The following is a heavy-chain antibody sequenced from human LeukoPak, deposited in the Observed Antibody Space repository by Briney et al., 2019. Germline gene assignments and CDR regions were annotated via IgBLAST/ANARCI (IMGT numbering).Heavy chain of an antibody. CDR2: INPSGGST. Sequence: ASVKVSCKAAGYTFTSYYMHWVRQXPGQGXXWMGXINPSGGSTSYAQKFQGRVTMTRDTSTSTVYMELSSLRSEDTAVYYCARGGRGEGTGTTRVAFDIWGQGTMVTVSS. CDR3: ARGGRGEGTGTTRVAFDI. CDR1: GYTFTSYY. V-gene: IGHV1-46*01. D-gene: IGHD1-1*01. J-gene: IGHJ3*02.